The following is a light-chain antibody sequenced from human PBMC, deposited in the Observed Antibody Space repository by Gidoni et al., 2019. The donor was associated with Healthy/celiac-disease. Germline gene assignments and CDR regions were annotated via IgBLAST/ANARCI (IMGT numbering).Light chain of an antibody. CDR1: QSVSSSY. CDR2: GAS. Sequence: DIVLTQSPGTLSLSPGERATLSCRASQSVSSSYFAWYQQKPGQAHRLLIYGASSRATGIPDRFSGSGAGTDFTLTISRLEPEDFAVYYCQQYGSSPYTFGQGTKLEIK. J-gene: IGKJ2*01. CDR3: QQYGSSPYT. V-gene: IGKV3-20*01.